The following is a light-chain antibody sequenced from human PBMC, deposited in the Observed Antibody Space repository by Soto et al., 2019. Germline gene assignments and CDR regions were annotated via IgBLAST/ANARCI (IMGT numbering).Light chain of an antibody. CDR2: DDS. Sequence: SYELTQPASVSVAPGQTARITCGGTNIGSKSVHWYQQKPGQAPVLVVYDDSDRPSGIPERFSGSNSGNTATLTISRVEAGDEDDYYCQVWDSSSDHGVFGGGTKLTVL. CDR3: QVWDSSSDHGV. J-gene: IGLJ3*02. V-gene: IGLV3-21*02. CDR1: NIGSKS.